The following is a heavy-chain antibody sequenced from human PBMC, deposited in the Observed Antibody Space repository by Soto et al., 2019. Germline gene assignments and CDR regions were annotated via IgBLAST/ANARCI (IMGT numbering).Heavy chain of an antibody. Sequence: GASVKLSCKSSGGTFSSYAISWVRQAPGQGLEWMGGIIPIFGTANYAQKFQGRVTITADESTSTAYMELSSLRSEDTAVYYCARGSTVTTPYYFDYWGQGTLVTVSS. CDR3: ARGSTVTTPYYFDY. CDR2: IIPIFGTA. D-gene: IGHD4-17*01. CDR1: GGTFSSYA. J-gene: IGHJ4*02. V-gene: IGHV1-69*13.